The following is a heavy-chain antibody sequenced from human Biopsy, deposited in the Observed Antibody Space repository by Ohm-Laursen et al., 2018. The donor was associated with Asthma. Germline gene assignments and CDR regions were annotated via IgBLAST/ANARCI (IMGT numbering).Heavy chain of an antibody. CDR2: IYHSGCT. Sequence: PSETLSLTCAVSGGSISSGGYSWSWIRQPPGKGLEWIGYIYHSGCTYYNPSLKSRVTISVDRSKNQFSLKLSSVTAADTAVYYCARVKDGYNFDYWGQGTLVTVSS. CDR1: GGSISSGGYS. J-gene: IGHJ4*02. D-gene: IGHD5-24*01. CDR3: ARVKDGYNFDY. V-gene: IGHV4-30-2*01.